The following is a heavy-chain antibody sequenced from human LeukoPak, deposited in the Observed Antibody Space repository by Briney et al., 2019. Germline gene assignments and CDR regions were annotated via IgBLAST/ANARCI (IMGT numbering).Heavy chain of an antibody. J-gene: IGHJ3*02. CDR1: GFTFSTYS. V-gene: IGHV3-21*06. D-gene: IGHD5-24*01. CDR3: ARMAIDAFDI. CDR2: ISSSSIYI. Sequence: GGSLRLSCAASGFTFSTYSMNWVRQAPGKGLEWVSSISSSSIYIYYADSVKGRFTIPRDNAKNSLHLQMNSLRAEDTAVYYCARMAIDAFDIWGQGTMVTVSS.